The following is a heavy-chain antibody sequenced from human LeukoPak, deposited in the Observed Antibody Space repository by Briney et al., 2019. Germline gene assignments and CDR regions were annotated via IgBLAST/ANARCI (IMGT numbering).Heavy chain of an antibody. J-gene: IGHJ5*02. V-gene: IGHV4-39*07. CDR3: ARGIAAGEGFDP. CDR1: GGSISSSSYY. CDR2: IYYSGST. Sequence: SGTLSLTCTVSGGSISSSSYYWGWMRQPPGKGLVWIGYIYYSGSTYYNPSLKGRVTISVDTSKNQFSLKMSSVTAADTAVYYCARGIAAGEGFDPWGQGTLVTVSS. D-gene: IGHD6-13*01.